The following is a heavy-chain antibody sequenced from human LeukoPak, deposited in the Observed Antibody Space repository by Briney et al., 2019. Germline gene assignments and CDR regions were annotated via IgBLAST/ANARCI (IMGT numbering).Heavy chain of an antibody. CDR2: INPRGGST. CDR1: GYIFTTYY. Sequence: GASVKVSCKASGYIFTTYYMHWMRQAPGQGPEWMGMINPRGGSTDYAQKFQDRVTMTSDTSTSTVYMELNSLRSEDTAVYFCARVGVTAATADYWGQGTLVTVSS. D-gene: IGHD6-25*01. V-gene: IGHV1-46*01. J-gene: IGHJ4*02. CDR3: ARVGVTAATADY.